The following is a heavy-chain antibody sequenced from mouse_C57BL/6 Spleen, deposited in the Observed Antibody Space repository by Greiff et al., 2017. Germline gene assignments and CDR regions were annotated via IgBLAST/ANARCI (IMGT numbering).Heavy chain of an antibody. J-gene: IGHJ3*01. CDR2: IRLKSDNYAT. CDR3: TGLYGYDRGFAY. V-gene: IGHV6-3*01. D-gene: IGHD2-2*01. Sequence: EVKLVESGGGLVQPGGSMKLSCVASGFTFSNYWMNWVRQSPEKGLEWVAQIRLKSDNYATHYAESVKGRFTISRDDSKSSVYLQMNNLRAEDTGIYYCTGLYGYDRGFAYWGQGTLVTVSA. CDR1: GFTFSNYW.